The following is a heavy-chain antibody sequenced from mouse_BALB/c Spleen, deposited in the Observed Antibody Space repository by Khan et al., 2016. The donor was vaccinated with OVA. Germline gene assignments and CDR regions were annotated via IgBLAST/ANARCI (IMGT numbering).Heavy chain of an antibody. CDR1: GYSLTSYW. J-gene: IGHJ1*01. CDR2: IHPSDSET. Sequence: QVQLQQPGAELVRPGVSVKLSCKASGYSLTSYWMNWVKQRPGQGLEWIGMIHPSDSETTLNQKFKDKATLTVDKSSSTAYMQLSSPTSEDSAVSYYARGNTASYWYFGVWGAGTTVTVSS. CDR3: ARGNTASYWYFGV. D-gene: IGHD1-2*01. V-gene: IGHV1-61*01.